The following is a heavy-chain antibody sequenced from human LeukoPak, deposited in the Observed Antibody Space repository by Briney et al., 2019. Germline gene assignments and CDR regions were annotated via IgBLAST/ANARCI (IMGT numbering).Heavy chain of an antibody. CDR3: AREWSQFGELPDY. CDR2: TKSDGSST. CDR1: GFTFSNHW. D-gene: IGHD3-10*01. V-gene: IGHV3-74*01. J-gene: IGHJ4*02. Sequence: GGSLRLSCAASGFTFSNHWMHWVRQAPGKGLVWVSRTKSDGSSTTYADSVKGRFTISRDNAKNTPYLQMSSLRPEDTAVYYCAREWSQFGELPDYWGQGTLVTVSS.